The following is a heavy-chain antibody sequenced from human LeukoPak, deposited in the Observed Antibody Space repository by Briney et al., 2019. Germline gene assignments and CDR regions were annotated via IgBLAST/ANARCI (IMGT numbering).Heavy chain of an antibody. CDR2: ISPSGST. Sequence: PSETLSLTCAVSGYSISSGYYWGWIRQPPGKGLEWIGGISPSGSTFYNPSLKSRVTISVDTSKNQFSLKLRSVTAADTAVYYCALSPLGAAGTWSGLFDYWGQGTLVTVSS. J-gene: IGHJ4*02. D-gene: IGHD6-13*01. CDR3: ALSPLGAAGTWSGLFDY. CDR1: GYSISSGYY. V-gene: IGHV4-38-2*01.